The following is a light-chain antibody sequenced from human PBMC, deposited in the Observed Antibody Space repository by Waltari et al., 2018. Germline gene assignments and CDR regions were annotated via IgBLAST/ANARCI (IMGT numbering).Light chain of an antibody. CDR2: DVT. J-gene: IGLJ3*02. V-gene: IGLV2-14*01. CDR3: ASYNPGSTVV. CDR1: SSDIGRYNY. Sequence: QSALTQPASVSGSLGQSITISCTGSSSDIGRYNYVSWYQQFPDRAPKLIIYDVTNRPSVVSNRFSGSKSANTASLTISGLQPEDAANYYCASYNPGSTVVFGGGTELTVL.